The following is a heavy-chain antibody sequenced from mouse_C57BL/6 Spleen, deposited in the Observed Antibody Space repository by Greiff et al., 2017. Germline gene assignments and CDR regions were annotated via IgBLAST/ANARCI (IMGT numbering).Heavy chain of an antibody. J-gene: IGHJ2*01. V-gene: IGHV1-54*01. CDR1: GYAFTNYL. D-gene: IGHD1-1*01. CDR3: AREGYGSRGDYFDD. CDR2: ISPGSGGT. Sequence: QVQLQQSGAELVRPGTSVKVSCKASGYAFTNYLIEWVKQRPGQGLEWIGVISPGSGGTNYNEKFKSKATLTVHTSSSTAYMQLSSLTSEDSAVYYCAREGYGSRGDYFDDWGQGTTLTVSS.